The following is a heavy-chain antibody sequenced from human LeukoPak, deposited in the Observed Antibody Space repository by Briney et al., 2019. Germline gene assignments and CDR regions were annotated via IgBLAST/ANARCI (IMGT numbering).Heavy chain of an antibody. CDR2: IYYSGST. V-gene: IGHV4-59*01. J-gene: IGHJ6*03. Sequence: SETLSLTCTVAGGSISSYYWSWIRQPPGKGLEWIGYIYYSGSTNYNPSLKSRVTISVDTSKNQFSLKLSSVTAADTAVYYCARTLYYYYYMDVWGKGTTVTVSS. CDR1: GGSISSYY. CDR3: ARTLYYYYYMDV.